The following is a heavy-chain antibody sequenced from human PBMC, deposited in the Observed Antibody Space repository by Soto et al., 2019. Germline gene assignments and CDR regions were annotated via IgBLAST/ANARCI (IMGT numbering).Heavy chain of an antibody. CDR1: GFTVSTHY. V-gene: IGHV3-66*01. CDR2: MFYGGST. D-gene: IGHD1-26*01. J-gene: IGHJ6*02. Sequence: EAQLVESGGGLVQPGGSLRLSCAASGFTVSTHYMTWVRQAPGKGLEWVSVMFYGGSTYYADSVQGRFTISRDDSKNTLYLQMNSLRAEDTAVYYCATTGMGVTLYYYYHGMDVWGQGTTVTVSS. CDR3: ATTGMGVTLYYYYHGMDV.